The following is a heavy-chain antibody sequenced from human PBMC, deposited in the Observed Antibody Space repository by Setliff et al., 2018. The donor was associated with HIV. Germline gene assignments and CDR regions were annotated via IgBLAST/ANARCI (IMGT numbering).Heavy chain of an antibody. V-gene: IGHV4-38-2*01. J-gene: IGHJ1*01. D-gene: IGHD3-22*01. CDR3: ARQWRDQYNSGVSTEYFQH. CDR2: IYHSGST. CDR1: AYSISSGYY. Sequence: SETLSLTCAVTAYSISSGYYWGWIRQPPGKGLEWIGSIYHSGSTYYNPSLMSRVTISVDTSKNQFSLKLRSVTAADTAVYYCARQWRDQYNSGVSTEYFQHWGLGTLVTVSS.